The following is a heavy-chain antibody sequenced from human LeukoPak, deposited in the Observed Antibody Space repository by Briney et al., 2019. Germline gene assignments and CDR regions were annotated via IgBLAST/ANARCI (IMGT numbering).Heavy chain of an antibody. Sequence: SETLSLTCTVSGGSISSYYWSWIRQPPGKGLEWIGYIYYSGSTNYNPSLKSRVTISVDTSKNQFSLKLSSVTAADTAVYYCARDLGPGSGWYGGYFDYWGQGTLVTVSS. CDR1: GGSISSYY. J-gene: IGHJ4*02. D-gene: IGHD6-19*01. CDR2: IYYSGST. CDR3: ARDLGPGSGWYGGYFDY. V-gene: IGHV4-59*12.